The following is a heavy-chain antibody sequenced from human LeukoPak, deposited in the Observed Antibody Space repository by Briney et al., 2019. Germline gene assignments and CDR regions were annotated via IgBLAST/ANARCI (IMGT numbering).Heavy chain of an antibody. J-gene: IGHJ4*02. V-gene: IGHV3-23*01. Sequence: GGSLRLSCVASGCIFRNYAMSWVRQAPGEGLEWVSGISDNGGGTYYADSVKGRFTISRDNSKNMLYLQMNSLRAEDTAVYYCAKESGALGAPLYDYWGRGILVTASS. CDR2: ISDNGGGT. D-gene: IGHD4/OR15-4a*01. CDR1: GCIFRNYA. CDR3: AKESGALGAPLYDY.